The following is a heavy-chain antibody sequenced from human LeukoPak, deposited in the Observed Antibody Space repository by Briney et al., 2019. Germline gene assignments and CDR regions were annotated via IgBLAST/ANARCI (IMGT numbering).Heavy chain of an antibody. D-gene: IGHD2-2*02. CDR1: GGTFSSYA. J-gene: IGHJ6*03. CDR2: IIPIFGTA. V-gene: IGHV1-69*13. CDR3: ARDGQLVPAAIVYYYYYYMDV. Sequence: ASVKVSCKASGGTFSSYAISWVRQAPGQGLEWMGGIIPIFGTANYAQRFQGRVTITADESTSTAYLELSSLRSEDTAVYYCARDGQLVPAAIVYYYYYYMDVWGKGTTVTVSS.